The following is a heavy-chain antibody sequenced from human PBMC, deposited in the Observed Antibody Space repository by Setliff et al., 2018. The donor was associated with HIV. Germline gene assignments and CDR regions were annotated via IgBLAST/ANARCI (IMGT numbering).Heavy chain of an antibody. J-gene: IGHJ4*02. CDR1: GPSINIHYW. D-gene: IGHD3-22*01. CDR2: IYHSGST. CDR3: GGNGYYSIDY. Sequence: SETLSLTCAVSGPSINIHYWSWVRQSPGKGLEWIGEIYHSGSTHYNPSLQSRVTISVDKSKCQSSLKLNSVTAADTAVYYCGGNGYYSIDYWGQGTLVTVSS. V-gene: IGHV4-4*02.